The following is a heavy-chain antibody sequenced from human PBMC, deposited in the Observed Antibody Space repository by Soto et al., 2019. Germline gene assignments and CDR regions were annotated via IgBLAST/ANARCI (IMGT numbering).Heavy chain of an antibody. Sequence: EVQLVESGGGLVQPGGSLRLSCAASGFTVSSNYMSWVRQAPGKGLECVSVMYGGGGTYYADSVKGRFTISRDNSKNSLYLQMNILRAEETAVYYCARDPGVTTYFDYWGQGTLVTVSS. V-gene: IGHV3-66*01. CDR1: GFTVSSNY. CDR2: MYGGGGT. CDR3: ARDPGVTTYFDY. D-gene: IGHD4-17*01. J-gene: IGHJ4*02.